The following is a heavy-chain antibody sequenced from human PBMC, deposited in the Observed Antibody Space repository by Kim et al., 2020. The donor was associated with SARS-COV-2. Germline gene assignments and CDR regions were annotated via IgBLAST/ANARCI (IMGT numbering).Heavy chain of an antibody. J-gene: IGHJ5*02. D-gene: IGHD3-10*01. Sequence: ASVKVSCKASGYTFTSYAMHWVRQAPGQRLEWMGWINAGNGNTKYSQKFQGRVTITRDTSASTAYMELSSLRSEDTAVYYCARARLLWFGENAPFAPWGQGTLVTVSS. CDR3: ARARLLWFGENAPFAP. CDR1: GYTFTSYA. V-gene: IGHV1-3*01. CDR2: INAGNGNT.